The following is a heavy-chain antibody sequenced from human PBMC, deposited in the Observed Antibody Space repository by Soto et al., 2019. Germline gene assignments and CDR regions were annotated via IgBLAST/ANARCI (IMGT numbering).Heavy chain of an antibody. V-gene: IGHV3-23*01. D-gene: IGHD6-13*01. Sequence: PGGCMRLSCAASGFTFSSYGTTVVRQDPGKGLEWVSAISGSGGSTYYADSVKGRFTLSRDNSKNTLYLQMNSLRAEDTAVYYCAKDRLAAAFVISYYSGMDVWGQGTTDTVSS. CDR3: AKDRLAAAFVISYYSGMDV. J-gene: IGHJ6*02. CDR1: GFTFSSYG. CDR2: ISGSGGST.